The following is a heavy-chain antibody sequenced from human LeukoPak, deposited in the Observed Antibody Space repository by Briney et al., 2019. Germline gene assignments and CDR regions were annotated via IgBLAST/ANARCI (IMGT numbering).Heavy chain of an antibody. CDR1: GYTFTNYG. Sequence: ASVKVSCKASGYTFTNYGISWVRQAPGQGLGWMAWISANNGETRYAQNLQGRLTMTTDTSTSTAYMELRSLRPDDTAVYYCARVPPSAHQLLSSDYWGQGTQVTVSS. J-gene: IGHJ4*02. V-gene: IGHV1-18*04. CDR3: ARVPPSAHQLLSSDY. D-gene: IGHD2-2*01. CDR2: ISANNGET.